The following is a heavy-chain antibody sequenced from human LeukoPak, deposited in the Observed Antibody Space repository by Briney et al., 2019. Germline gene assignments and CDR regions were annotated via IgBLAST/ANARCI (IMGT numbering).Heavy chain of an antibody. Sequence: GASVKVSCKASGYTFTDDYMHWVRQAPGQGLEFMGWINPDSGFTNYAQKFQGRVTITRDTSISTAYLEVRSLTSDDTAVYYCAPTAEAYTSWWKVWGQGTLVTVSS. CDR1: GYTFTDDY. J-gene: IGHJ4*02. V-gene: IGHV1-2*02. D-gene: IGHD2-2*01. CDR2: INPDSGFT. CDR3: APTAEAYTSWWKV.